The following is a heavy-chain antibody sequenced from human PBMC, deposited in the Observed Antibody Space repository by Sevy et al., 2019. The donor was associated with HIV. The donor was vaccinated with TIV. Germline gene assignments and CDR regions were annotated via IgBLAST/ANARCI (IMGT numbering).Heavy chain of an antibody. CDR3: AREGCTKPHDY. D-gene: IGHD2-8*01. CDR1: GFIFSSYA. V-gene: IGHV3-23*01. CDR2: NSGSGDKT. Sequence: GGSLRLSCAASGFIFSSYAMSWVRQAPGKGLEWVSTNSGSGDKTFYADSVKGRFTISRDNSKSSVYLQMNNLRLEDTAVYYCAREGCTKPHDYWGQGTLVTVSS. J-gene: IGHJ4*02.